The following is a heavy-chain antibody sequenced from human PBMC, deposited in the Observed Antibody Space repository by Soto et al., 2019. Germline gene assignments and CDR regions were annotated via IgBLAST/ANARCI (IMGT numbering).Heavy chain of an antibody. CDR1: GFTFGTTA. V-gene: IGHV3-23*01. D-gene: IGHD3-10*01. CDR3: VKNSGWFNT. J-gene: IGHJ5*02. Sequence: QLLQSGGVLVQPGGSLTLACAASGFTFGTTAMSWVRQAPGEGLEWVSTSDGSGGITYYADSVKGRFTISRDNSRNTVYLQMNSLRGDATSLYYCVKNSGWFNTWGQGALVTVSS. CDR2: SDGSGGIT.